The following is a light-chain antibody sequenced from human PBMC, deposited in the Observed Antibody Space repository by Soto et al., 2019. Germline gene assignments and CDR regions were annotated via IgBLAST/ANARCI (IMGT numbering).Light chain of an antibody. Sequence: EIVLTQSPGTLSLSPGERATLSCRASQSVDRKYLAWYQQKPGQAPRLLIYGASSRAAGFPDRFSGSGSGTDFILTITRLQREDFAVYYCQHYGTSPCSFGQGTKMEIK. V-gene: IGKV3-20*01. CDR2: GAS. CDR1: QSVDRKY. CDR3: QHYGTSPCS. J-gene: IGKJ2*02.